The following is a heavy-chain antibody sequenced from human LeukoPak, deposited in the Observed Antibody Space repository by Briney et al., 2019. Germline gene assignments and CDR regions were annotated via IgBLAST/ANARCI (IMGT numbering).Heavy chain of an antibody. V-gene: IGHV3-23*01. CDR3: AKYNYDFWSGYSLFDY. CDR1: GFVFSNYA. CDR2: ISGSGGST. Sequence: GSLRPSCAASGFVFSNYAMSWVRQAPGKGLEWVSAISGSGGSTYYADSVKGRFTISRDNSKNTLYLQMNSLRAEDTAVYYCAKYNYDFWSGYSLFDYWGQGTLVTVSS. J-gene: IGHJ4*02. D-gene: IGHD3-3*01.